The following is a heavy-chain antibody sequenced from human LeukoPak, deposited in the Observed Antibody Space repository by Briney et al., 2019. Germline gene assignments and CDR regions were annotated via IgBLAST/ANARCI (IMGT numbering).Heavy chain of an antibody. CDR2: IKDDGSEK. CDR3: TRDTGCRGGTCYSFYDY. CDR1: GFTFNSFW. J-gene: IGHJ4*02. D-gene: IGHD2-15*01. V-gene: IGHV3-7*01. Sequence: QSGGSLRLSCAASGFTFNSFWMPWVRQAPGKGLEWVAHIKDDGSEKYYVDSVKGRFTISRDNAKNSLYLQLNSLRAEDTAVYYCTRDTGCRGGTCYSFYDYWGQGTLVTVSS.